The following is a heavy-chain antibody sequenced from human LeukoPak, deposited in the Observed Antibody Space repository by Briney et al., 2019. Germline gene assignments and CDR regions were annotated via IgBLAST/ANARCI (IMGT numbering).Heavy chain of an antibody. V-gene: IGHV1-69*06. Sequence: GASVKVSCKASGGTFNSYPISCVRQAPGQGLEWMGGIIPIFGTANYTQKFQGRVTITADKSTSTAYMELSSLRSEYTAVYYGAVAAARKMILTGTRFTTYIDPWGQGTLVTVSS. J-gene: IGHJ5*02. CDR3: AVAAARKMILTGTRFTTYIDP. CDR1: GGTFNSYP. CDR2: IIPIFGTA. D-gene: IGHD1-20*01.